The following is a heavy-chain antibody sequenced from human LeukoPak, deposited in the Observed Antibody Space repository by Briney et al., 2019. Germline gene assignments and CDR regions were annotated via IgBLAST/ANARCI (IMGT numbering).Heavy chain of an antibody. CDR1: GFTFSSYW. V-gene: IGHV3-7*01. J-gene: IGHJ3*02. D-gene: IGHD6-13*01. Sequence: GGSLRLSCAASGFTFSSYWMSWVREAPGKGLEWVANIKQDGSEKYYVDSVKGRFTISRDNAKNSLYLQMNSLRAEDTAVYYCAAAGWAMDAFDIWGQGTMVTVSS. CDR2: IKQDGSEK. CDR3: AAAGWAMDAFDI.